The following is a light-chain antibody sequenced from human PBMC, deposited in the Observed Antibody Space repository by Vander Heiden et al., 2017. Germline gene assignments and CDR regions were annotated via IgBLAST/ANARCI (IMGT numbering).Light chain of an antibody. CDR1: HRVLYGSNNKSY. CDR3: QQYYSTPE. CDR2: WAS. J-gene: IGKJ1*01. Sequence: DLVMSPPPDPQAVSLRETATIHRKCSHRVLYGSNNKSYVACYQQKPGPPPNLIIHWASTRESGVPDRFSGSGSGTDFTLSISSLQDEDVAVYSCQQYYSTPEFGQGTKVEIK. V-gene: IGKV4-1*01.